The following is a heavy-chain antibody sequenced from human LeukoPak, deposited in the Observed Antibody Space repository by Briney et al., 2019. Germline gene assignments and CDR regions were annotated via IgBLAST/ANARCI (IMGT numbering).Heavy chain of an antibody. CDR2: IYYSGST. Sequence: SETLSLTCTVSGGSISSYYWSWIRQPPGKGLEWIGYIYYSGSTNYNPSLKSRVTISVDTSKNQFSLKLSSVTAADTAVYYCARHVGAIAAAGRDWFDPWGQGTLVTVSS. J-gene: IGHJ5*02. V-gene: IGHV4-59*01. CDR3: ARHVGAIAAAGRDWFDP. CDR1: GGSISSYY. D-gene: IGHD6-13*01.